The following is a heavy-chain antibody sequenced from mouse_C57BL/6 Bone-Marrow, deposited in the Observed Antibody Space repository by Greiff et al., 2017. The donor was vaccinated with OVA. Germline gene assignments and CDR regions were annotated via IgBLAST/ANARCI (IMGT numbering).Heavy chain of an antibody. D-gene: IGHD1-1*01. CDR1: GYAFSSSW. CDR2: IYPGDGDT. J-gene: IGHJ3*01. V-gene: IGHV1-82*01. Sequence: VQLQQSGPELVKPGASVKISCKASGYAFSSSWMNWVKQRPGKGLEWIGRIYPGDGDTNYNGKFKGKAILTADKSSSTAYMQLSSLTSEDSAVYFCAHYYGSSYGAYWGQGTLVTVSA. CDR3: AHYYGSSYGAY.